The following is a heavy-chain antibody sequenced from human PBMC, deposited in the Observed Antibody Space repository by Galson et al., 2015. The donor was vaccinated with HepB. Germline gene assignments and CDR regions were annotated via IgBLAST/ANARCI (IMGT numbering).Heavy chain of an antibody. D-gene: IGHD4-17*01. Sequence: SLRLSCAASGFYFNNFEMNWVRQAPGKGLEWVSSISSSSSYIYYADSVKGRFTISRDNAKNSLYLQMNSLRAEDTAVYYCARDSTSTVTSGMDVWGQGTTVTVSS. CDR3: ARDSTSTVTSGMDV. J-gene: IGHJ6*02. CDR1: GFYFNNFE. V-gene: IGHV3-21*01. CDR2: ISSSSSYI.